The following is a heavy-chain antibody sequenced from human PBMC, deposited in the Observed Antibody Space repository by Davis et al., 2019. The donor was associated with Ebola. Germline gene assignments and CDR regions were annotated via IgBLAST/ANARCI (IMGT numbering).Heavy chain of an antibody. V-gene: IGHV1-46*01. J-gene: IGHJ4*02. CDR1: GYTFTNYY. Sequence: ASVKVSCKASGYTFTNYYLQWVRQAPGQGLEWMGLINPNGGSTIYAQKFQGRVTITRDTSASTAYMELSSLRSEDTAVYYCARERVHRGSYYYFDYWGQGTLVTVSS. CDR2: INPNGGST. D-gene: IGHD1-26*01. CDR3: ARERVHRGSYYYFDY.